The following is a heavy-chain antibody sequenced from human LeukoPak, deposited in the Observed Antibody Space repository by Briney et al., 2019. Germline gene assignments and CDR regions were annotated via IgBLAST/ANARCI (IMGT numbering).Heavy chain of an antibody. D-gene: IGHD2-21*02. CDR1: GFTSSSYW. J-gene: IGHJ5*02. CDR2: SSGTGRNI. V-gene: IGHV3-48*01. CDR3: ARDAPSFGDCDGNWFDP. Sequence: PGGSLRLSCAASGFTSSSYWMSWVRQAPGKGLEWLGYSSGTGRNIKYADSVTGRFTISRDNAKDTLYLHMNSLRPEDTAVYYCARDAPSFGDCDGNWFDPWGQGTLVIVSP.